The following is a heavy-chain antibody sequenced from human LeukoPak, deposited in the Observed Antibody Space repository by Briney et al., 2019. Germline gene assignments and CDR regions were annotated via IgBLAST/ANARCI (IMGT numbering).Heavy chain of an antibody. CDR2: IYTSGST. CDR1: GGPISSYY. D-gene: IGHD1-1*01. Sequence: SETLSLTCTVSGGPISSYYWSWIRQPAGKGLEWIGRIYTSGSTNYNPSIKSRVTMSVDTSKNQFSLKLSSVTAAGTAVYYCARGNLKTGTTRFDPWGQGTLVTVSS. V-gene: IGHV4-4*07. J-gene: IGHJ5*02. CDR3: ARGNLKTGTTRFDP.